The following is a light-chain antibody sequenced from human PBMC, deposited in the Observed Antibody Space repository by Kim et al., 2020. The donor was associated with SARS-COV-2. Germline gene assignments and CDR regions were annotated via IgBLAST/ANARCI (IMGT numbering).Light chain of an antibody. J-gene: IGLJ1*01. Sequence: QSALTQPASVSGSPGQSITISCTGTSSDVGGYNYVSWYQQRPGKAPKLMIYDVNYRPSGVSNRFSASKSGNTASLTISGLQAEDDADYYCSSYTSSDTQVFGTGTKVTVL. CDR1: SSDVGGYNY. V-gene: IGLV2-14*03. CDR2: DVN. CDR3: SSYTSSDTQV.